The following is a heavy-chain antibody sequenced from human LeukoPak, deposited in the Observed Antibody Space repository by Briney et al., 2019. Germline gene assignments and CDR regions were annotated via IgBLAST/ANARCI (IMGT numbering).Heavy chain of an antibody. CDR2: IYYSGSS. CDR1: GGSINNGGYY. CDR3: ARWYCSSTTCYHMDV. V-gene: IGHV4-31*03. J-gene: IGHJ6*03. Sequence: SETLSLTCTVSGGSINNGGYYWSWIRQHPGKGLEWIGYIYYSGSSYYNPSLRSRVTISADTSKNHFSLKLSSVTAADTAVYYCARWYCSSTTCYHMDVWGKGTTVTVSS. D-gene: IGHD2/OR15-2a*01.